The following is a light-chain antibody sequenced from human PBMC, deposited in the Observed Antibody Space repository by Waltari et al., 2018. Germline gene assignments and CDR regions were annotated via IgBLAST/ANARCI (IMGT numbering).Light chain of an antibody. Sequence: DIHMTQSPSSLSASIGDRVNITCRASHTIDTYLNWYRKRPGKAPDLLISSASTLQSGVPSRFSGSGSGTDFTLSIDTLQPEDFASYFCQQSYSRPLFTFGPGTKVYL. CDR1: HTIDTY. V-gene: IGKV1-39*01. CDR2: SAS. J-gene: IGKJ3*01. CDR3: QQSYSRPLFT.